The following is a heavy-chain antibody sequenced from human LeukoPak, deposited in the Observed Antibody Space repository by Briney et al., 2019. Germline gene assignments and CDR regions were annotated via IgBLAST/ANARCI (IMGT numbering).Heavy chain of an antibody. D-gene: IGHD3-10*01. V-gene: IGHV3-30*02. CDR1: GFIFSDYG. J-gene: IGHJ4*02. CDR3: AKHYYGSGSQKYYFDY. CDR2: VRNDGGDK. Sequence: GSLRLSCAASGFIFSDYGMHWVRQAPGKGLEWVTMVRNDGGDKYYADSVRGRFTISRDNSKNTLYLQMNSLGPEDTAVYYCAKHYYGSGSQKYYFDYWGQGTLVTVSS.